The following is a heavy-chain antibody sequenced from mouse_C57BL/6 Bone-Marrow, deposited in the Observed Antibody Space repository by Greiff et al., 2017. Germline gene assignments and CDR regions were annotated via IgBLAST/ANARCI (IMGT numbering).Heavy chain of an antibody. CDR3: AKRGGYYGYFDD. CDR1: GFSLPSYG. Sequence: QVQLQQSGPGLVAPSQSLSITCTVSGFSLPSYGVDWVRQPPGKGLEWLGVICGGGGTNYNSAPMSRLSISKDNSKSRVVLKMNSLQTDDAAVYYCAKRGGYYGYFDDWGTGTTVTVSS. D-gene: IGHD1-1*02. V-gene: IGHV2-9*01. J-gene: IGHJ1*03. CDR2: ICGGGGT.